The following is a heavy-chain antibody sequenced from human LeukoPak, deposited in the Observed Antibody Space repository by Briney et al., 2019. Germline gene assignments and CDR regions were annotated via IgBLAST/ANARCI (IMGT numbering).Heavy chain of an antibody. J-gene: IGHJ6*03. CDR2: MNPNSGNT. V-gene: IGHV1-8*03. Sequence: ASVKVSCKASGYTFTSYDINWVRQATGQGLEWMGWMNPNSGNTGYAQKFQGRVTITRNTSISTAYMELSSLRSEDTAVYYRARGRSALYYYYYMDVWGKGTTVTVSS. CDR3: ARGRSALYYYYYMDV. D-gene: IGHD3-3*01. CDR1: GYTFTSYD.